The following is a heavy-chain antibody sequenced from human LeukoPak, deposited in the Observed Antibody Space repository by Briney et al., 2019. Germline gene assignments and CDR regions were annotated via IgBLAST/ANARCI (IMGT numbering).Heavy chain of an antibody. V-gene: IGHV4-59*08. Sequence: PSETLSLTCTVSGASISSYYWSWIRQPPGKGLEWIGYIYYSGSTNYNPSLKSRVTISVDTSKNQFSLKLSSVTAADTAVYYCARHVSVVTPPFDYWGQGTLVTVSS. CDR2: IYYSGST. CDR3: ARHVSVVTPPFDY. D-gene: IGHD2-21*02. CDR1: GASISSYY. J-gene: IGHJ4*02.